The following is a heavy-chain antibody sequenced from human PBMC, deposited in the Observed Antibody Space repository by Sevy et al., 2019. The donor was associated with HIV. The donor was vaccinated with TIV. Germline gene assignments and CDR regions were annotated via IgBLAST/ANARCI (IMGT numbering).Heavy chain of an antibody. CDR2: FDPEDDET. CDR1: GYTLTEFA. V-gene: IGHV1-24*01. D-gene: IGHD3-22*01. CDR3: ATTKDYYETSGYPVDY. Sequence: ASVKVSCKVSGYTLTEFAMHWVRQAPGKGLEWMGTFDPEDDETMYAQKFQGRLTLTEDTSTDTAYMELSSLRSEVTAVYYCATTKDYYETSGYPVDYWGQGTLVTVSS. J-gene: IGHJ4*02.